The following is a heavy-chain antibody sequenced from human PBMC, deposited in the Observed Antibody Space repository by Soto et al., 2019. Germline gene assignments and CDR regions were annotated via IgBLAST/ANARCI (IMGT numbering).Heavy chain of an antibody. CDR2: ISSSGSTI. Sequence: WGSLRLSCASSGCTFSDYYMSWIRQAPGKGLEWVSYISSSGSTIYYADSVKGRFTISRDNAKNSLYLQMNSLRAEDTAVYYCARDLDIAAAGFFDYWGKGTLVTVSS. V-gene: IGHV3-11*01. CDR1: GCTFSDYY. J-gene: IGHJ4*02. CDR3: ARDLDIAAAGFFDY. D-gene: IGHD6-13*01.